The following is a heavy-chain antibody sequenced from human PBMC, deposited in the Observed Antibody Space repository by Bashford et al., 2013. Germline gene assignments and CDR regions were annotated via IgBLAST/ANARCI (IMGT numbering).Heavy chain of an antibody. CDR3: ARGAFPYSSSSTVCWFDP. CDR2: ISAYNGNT. CDR1: GYTFTSYG. J-gene: IGHJ5*02. V-gene: IGHV1-18*01. Sequence: ASVKVSCKASGYTFTSYGISWVRQAPGQGLEWMGWISAYNGNTNYAQKLQGRVTMTTDTSTSTAYMELRSLRSEDTAVYYCARGAFPYSSSSTVCWFDPWGQGTLVTVSS. D-gene: IGHD6-6*01.